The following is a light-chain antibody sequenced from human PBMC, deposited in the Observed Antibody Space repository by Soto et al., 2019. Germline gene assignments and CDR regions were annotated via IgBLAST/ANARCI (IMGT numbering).Light chain of an antibody. V-gene: IGKV3-20*01. CDR3: QQYGSSPRT. CDR1: RGVSSNY. Sequence: EIVLTQSPGTLSLSPGEGATFPCRASRGVSSNYLAWYQPKPGKAPRLLTYGAFTRATGIPGRFSGSGSGTDFTLTISRMEPEDCAVYCCQQYGSSPRTFGQGTKVEIK. CDR2: GAF. J-gene: IGKJ1*01.